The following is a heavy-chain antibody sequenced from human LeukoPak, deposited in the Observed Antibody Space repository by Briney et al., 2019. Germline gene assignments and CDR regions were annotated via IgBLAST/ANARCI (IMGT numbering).Heavy chain of an antibody. CDR3: ARGYRIVDLFCALL. CDR2: ISGSGDST. V-gene: IGHV3-23*01. J-gene: IGHJ3*01. CDR1: GFTFSSYA. D-gene: IGHD1-26*01. Sequence: GGSLRLSCAASGFTFSSYAMSWVRQAPGKGLEWVSGISGSGDSTYYADSVKGRFTLSRDISKNTLYLQMNSLRAEDTAVYYCARGYRIVDLFCALLWGQGTMVTVSS.